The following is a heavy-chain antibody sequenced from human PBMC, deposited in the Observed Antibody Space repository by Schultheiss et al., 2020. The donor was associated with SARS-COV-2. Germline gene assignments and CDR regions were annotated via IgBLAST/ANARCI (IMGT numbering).Heavy chain of an antibody. J-gene: IGHJ3*02. CDR1: GLSVSNNY. CDR3: ARRNHYERKESDI. CDR2: IYSGGNT. D-gene: IGHD3-22*01. Sequence: GGSLRLSCAASGLSVSNNYMTWVRQAPGKGLEWVSVIYSGGNTHYADSVRGRFIISRDNSKNTLYLQMNSLRPEDAAVYYCARRNHYERKESDIWGQGTVVTVSS. V-gene: IGHV3-66*01.